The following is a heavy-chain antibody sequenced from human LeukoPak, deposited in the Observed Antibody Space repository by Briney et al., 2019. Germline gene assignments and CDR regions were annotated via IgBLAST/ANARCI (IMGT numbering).Heavy chain of an antibody. CDR2: IWYDGSDK. V-gene: IGHV3-33*01. CDR1: GFTFSSYG. J-gene: IGHJ4*02. CDR3: ARGGDYGSGNYFDY. D-gene: IGHD3-10*01. Sequence: TRGSLRLSCAASGFTFSSYGMNWVRQAPGKGLEWVAVIWYDGSDKYYADSVKGRFTISRDSSKNTLYLQMNSLRVEDTAVYYCARGGDYGSGNYFDYWGQGTLVTVSS.